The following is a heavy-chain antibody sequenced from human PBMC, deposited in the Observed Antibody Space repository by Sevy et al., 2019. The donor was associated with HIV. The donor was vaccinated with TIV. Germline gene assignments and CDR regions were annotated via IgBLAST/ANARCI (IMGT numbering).Heavy chain of an antibody. CDR3: ATTKDYYESSGYPLDY. CDR1: RYTLTEFS. D-gene: IGHD3-22*01. CDR2: FDPEDGQT. Sequence: ASVKVSCKVSRYTLTEFSMHWVRQAPGKGLEWMGTFDPEDGQTIYAQKFQGRVTMTEETSTDTAYMELSSLRSEDTAMYYCATTKDYYESSGYPLDYWGQGTLVTVSS. J-gene: IGHJ4*02. V-gene: IGHV1-24*01.